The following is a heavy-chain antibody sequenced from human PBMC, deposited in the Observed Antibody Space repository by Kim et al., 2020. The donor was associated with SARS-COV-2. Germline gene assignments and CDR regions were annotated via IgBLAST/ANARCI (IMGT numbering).Heavy chain of an antibody. V-gene: IGHV4-39*01. D-gene: IGHD3-10*01. CDR3: ARHVQYYYGSGGLV. J-gene: IGHJ4*02. Sequence: NPSLKSRVTISVDTSKNQFSLKLSSVTAADTAVYYCARHVQYYYGSGGLVWGQGTLVTVSS.